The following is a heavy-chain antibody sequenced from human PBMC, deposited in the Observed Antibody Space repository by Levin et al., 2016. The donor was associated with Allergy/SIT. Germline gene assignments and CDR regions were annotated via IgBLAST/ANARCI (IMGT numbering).Heavy chain of an antibody. V-gene: IGHV1-69*08. CDR1: GGTSSYT. CDR2: IIPILDTS. D-gene: IGHD2-15*01. CDR3: ASFRGGSPHP. J-gene: IGHJ5*02. Sequence: SVKVSCKASGGTSSYTIHWVRQAPGQGLEWLGRIIPILDTSNYAQTFQGRATITADMSTTTAYMELSSLRADDTAVYYCASFRGGSPHPWGQGTLVTVSS.